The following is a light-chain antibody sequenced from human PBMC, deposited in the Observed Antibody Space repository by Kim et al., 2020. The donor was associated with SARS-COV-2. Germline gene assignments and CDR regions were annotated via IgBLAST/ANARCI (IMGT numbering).Light chain of an antibody. Sequence: EVVLRQSPGTLSLYPGERDTLSCRASQSVSSYYLAWFQQKPGQAPSLLIYGTSNRATGLPDRFTGSRSVTYFTLTISRLEPEYIVLYYCLQYSSSPPMYTCCQVTK. V-gene: IGKV3-20*01. CDR1: QSVSSYY. CDR2: GTS. CDR3: LQYSSSPPMYT. J-gene: IGKJ2*01.